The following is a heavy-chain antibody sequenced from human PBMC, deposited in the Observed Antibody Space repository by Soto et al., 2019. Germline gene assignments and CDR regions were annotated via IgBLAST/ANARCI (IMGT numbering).Heavy chain of an antibody. D-gene: IGHD2-8*01. CDR2: IKSIADGGTT. J-gene: IGHJ3*02. Sequence: LRLSCAASGFTFSNAWMAWVRQAPGKGLEWVGRIKSIADGGTTNYAAPVKGRFSISRHDSENTLYLQMNSLRVEDTGIYYCHTPHGRNAFDIWGPGTVVTVSS. V-gene: IGHV3-15*01. CDR1: GFTFSNAW. CDR3: HTPHGRNAFDI.